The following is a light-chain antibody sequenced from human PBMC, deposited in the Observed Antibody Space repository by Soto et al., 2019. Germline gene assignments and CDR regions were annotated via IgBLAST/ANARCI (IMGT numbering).Light chain of an antibody. Sequence: QSVLTQPPSVSAAPGQKVTISCSGSSSNIGNNYVSWYQQLPGTAPKLLIYDNNKRPSGIPDRFSGSKSGTSATPGITGLQTGDEADYYCGTWYSSLSAYVFGTGTKLTVL. V-gene: IGLV1-51*01. CDR2: DNN. J-gene: IGLJ1*01. CDR1: SSNIGNNY. CDR3: GTWYSSLSAYV.